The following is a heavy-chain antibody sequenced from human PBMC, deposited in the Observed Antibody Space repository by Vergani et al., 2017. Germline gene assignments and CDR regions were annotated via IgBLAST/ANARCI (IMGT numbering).Heavy chain of an antibody. V-gene: IGHV1-69*04. Sequence: QVQLVQSGAEVKKPGSSVKVSCKASGGTFSSYAISWVRQAPGQGLEWMGRIIPILGIANYAQKFQGRVTITAVKSTSTAYMELSSLRSEDTAVYYCARDHGYCSGGSCYSGWFDPWGQGTLVTVSS. CDR3: ARDHGYCSGGSCYSGWFDP. J-gene: IGHJ5*02. CDR2: IIPILGIA. D-gene: IGHD2-15*01. CDR1: GGTFSSYA.